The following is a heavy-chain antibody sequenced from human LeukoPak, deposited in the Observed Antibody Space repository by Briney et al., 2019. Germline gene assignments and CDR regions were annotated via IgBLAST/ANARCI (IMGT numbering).Heavy chain of an antibody. CDR1: GGSISSYY. Sequence: ETXXLXCXVSGGSISSYYWSWIRQPPGKGLEWIGYIYYSGSTNYNPSLKSRVTISVDTSKNQFSLKLSSVTAADTAVYYCARERHGEFDYWGQGTLVTVSS. CDR3: ARERHGEFDY. V-gene: IGHV4-59*01. J-gene: IGHJ4*02. CDR2: IYYSGST. D-gene: IGHD4-17*01.